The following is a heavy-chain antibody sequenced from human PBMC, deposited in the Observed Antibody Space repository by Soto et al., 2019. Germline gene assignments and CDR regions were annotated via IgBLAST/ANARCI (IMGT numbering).Heavy chain of an antibody. V-gene: IGHV3-15*07. J-gene: IGHJ4*02. CDR2: IKSKTDGGTT. CDR1: GFTFSNAW. Sequence: GGSLRLSCAASGFTFSNAWMNWVRQATGKGLEWVGRIKSKTDGGTTDYAAPVKGRFTISRDDSKNTLYLQMNSLKTEDTAVYYCTTDYYDSSGYYYEFDYRGQGTLVTVSS. CDR3: TTDYYDSSGYYYEFDY. D-gene: IGHD3-22*01.